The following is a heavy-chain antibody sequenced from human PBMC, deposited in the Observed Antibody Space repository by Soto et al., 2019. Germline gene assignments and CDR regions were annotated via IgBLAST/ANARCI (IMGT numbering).Heavy chain of an antibody. Sequence: GALRLSGAASGFSVSDNYMSWVRQAPGKGLEWISVIYSSGDTYYADSVKGRLTISRDNSRNTLYLQINDLRVEDTAIYYCARDPGYGRGVSFDPWGQGIPVTV. CDR3: ARDPGYGRGVSFDP. CDR1: GFSVSDNY. CDR2: IYSSGDT. V-gene: IGHV3-66*01. J-gene: IGHJ5*02. D-gene: IGHD2-8*01.